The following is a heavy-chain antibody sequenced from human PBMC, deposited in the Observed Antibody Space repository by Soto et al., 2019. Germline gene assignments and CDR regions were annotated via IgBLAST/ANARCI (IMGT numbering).Heavy chain of an antibody. CDR1: GGSISSGDYY. Sequence: SETLSLLCPVSGGSISSGDYYWFWIRQLPGKGLEGSGYIYYRGSTYYIPSLKSRVTISVDTAKNQFSLKLSSVTAADTSVYFCAIDKTSRVLDYWGQEPQVTV. CDR3: AIDKTSRVLDY. CDR2: IYYRGST. J-gene: IGHJ4*02. V-gene: IGHV4-31*03. D-gene: IGHD2-2*01.